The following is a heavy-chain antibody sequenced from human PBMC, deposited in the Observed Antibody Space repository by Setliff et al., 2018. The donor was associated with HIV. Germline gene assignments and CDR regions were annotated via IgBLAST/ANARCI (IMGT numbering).Heavy chain of an antibody. V-gene: IGHV1-3*01. CDR3: ARRGDTTMAFSFDF. CDR1: GYTFTNYA. Sequence: ASVKVSCNASGYTFTNYAIHWVRQAPGQRLEWMGWINAGNGNTKYSEKFQGRVTITRDTSASTAYMELNSLRSEDTAVYYCARRGDTTMAFSFDFWGQGTLVTVSS. D-gene: IGHD5-18*01. CDR2: INAGNGNT. J-gene: IGHJ4*02.